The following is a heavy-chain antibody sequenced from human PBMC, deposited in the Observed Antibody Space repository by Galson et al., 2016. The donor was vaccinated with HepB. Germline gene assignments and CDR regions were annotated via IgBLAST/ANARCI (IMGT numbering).Heavy chain of an antibody. J-gene: IGHJ4*02. V-gene: IGHV3-33*08. D-gene: IGHD1-1*01. CDR2: IWSDGSNK. CDR3: ARGGRNDVFDY. CDR1: GLTFSSYA. Sequence: SLRLSCAASGLTFSSYALHWVRQAPGKGLEWVALIWSDGSNKYNADSVKGRFTISRDNSKNTRYLQMNSLSVDDTAVYYCARGGRNDVFDYWGQGTLVTVSS.